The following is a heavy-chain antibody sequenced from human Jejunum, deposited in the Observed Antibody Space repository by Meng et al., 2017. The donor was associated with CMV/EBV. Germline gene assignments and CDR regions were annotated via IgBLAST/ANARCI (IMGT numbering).Heavy chain of an antibody. V-gene: IGHV3-48*04. D-gene: IGHD3/OR15-3a*01. CDR3: AGGKDWTYFDY. Sequence: AASGFAVSRYRMSWVRQAPGKGLEWVSYISGDSGTIYYADSVKGRFTISRDNAKSSLYLQMNTLRAEDAAVYYCAGGKDWTYFDYWGQGTQVTVSS. CDR2: ISGDSGTI. J-gene: IGHJ4*02. CDR1: GFAVSRYR.